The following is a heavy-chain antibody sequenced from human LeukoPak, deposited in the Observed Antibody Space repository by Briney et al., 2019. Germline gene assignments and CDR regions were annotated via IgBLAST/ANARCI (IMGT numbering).Heavy chain of an antibody. Sequence: GGSLRLSCAASGITFSSYAMHWVRQAPGKGLEWVAFIRYDGSNKYYADSVKGRFTISRDISKNTLYLQMNSLRAEDTAVYYCAKGMDFWSGYYDYWGQGTLVTVSS. J-gene: IGHJ4*02. CDR1: GITFSSYA. V-gene: IGHV3-30*02. D-gene: IGHD3-3*01. CDR3: AKGMDFWSGYYDY. CDR2: IRYDGSNK.